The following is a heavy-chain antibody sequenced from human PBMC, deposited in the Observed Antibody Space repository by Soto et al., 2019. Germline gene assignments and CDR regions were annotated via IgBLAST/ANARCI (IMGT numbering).Heavy chain of an antibody. CDR3: ARGLGEWEPETYFDY. V-gene: IGHV3-23*01. CDR1: GFTYSSYA. J-gene: IGHJ4*02. D-gene: IGHD1-26*01. Sequence: EVQLLESGGGLVQPGGSLRLSCAASGFTYSSYALAWVRQAPGKGLEWVSSISGGGGDTSYADSVRGRFTISRENAKNSLYLQMNSLRAGDTAVYYCARGLGEWEPETYFDYWGQGTLVTVSS. CDR2: ISGGGGDT.